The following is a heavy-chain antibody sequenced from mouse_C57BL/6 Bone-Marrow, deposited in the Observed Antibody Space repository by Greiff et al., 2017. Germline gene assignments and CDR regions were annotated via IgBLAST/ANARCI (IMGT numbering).Heavy chain of an antibody. CDR2: IWRGGST. V-gene: IGHV2-5*01. D-gene: IGHD2-3*01. J-gene: IGHJ4*01. CDR1: GFSLTSYG. CDR3: ATIYDGYYKAMDY. Sequence: VQLQQSGPGLVQPSQSLSITCTVSGFSLTSYGVHWVRQSPGKGLEWLGVIWRGGSTDYNAAFMSRLSITKDNSKSQVFFKMNSLQADDTAIYYCATIYDGYYKAMDYWGQGTSVTVSS.